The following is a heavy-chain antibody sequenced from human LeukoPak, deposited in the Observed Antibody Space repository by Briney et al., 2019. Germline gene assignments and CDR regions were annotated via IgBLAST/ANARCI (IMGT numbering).Heavy chain of an antibody. J-gene: IGHJ5*02. V-gene: IGHV1-8*03. CDR2: MNPNSGNT. D-gene: IGHD3-3*01. CDR1: GYTFTSYD. CDR3: TRDYYDFWSGYSSPFDP. Sequence: ASVKVSCKASGYTFTSYDINWVRQATGQGLEWMGWMNPNSGNTGYAQKFQGRVTITRNTSISTAYMELSSLRSEDTAVYYCTRDYYDFWSGYSSPFDPWGQGTLVTVSS.